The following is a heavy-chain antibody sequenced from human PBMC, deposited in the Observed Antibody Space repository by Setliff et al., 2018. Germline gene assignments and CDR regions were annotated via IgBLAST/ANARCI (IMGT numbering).Heavy chain of an antibody. Sequence: KASETLSLTCTVSGYSISSGYIWGWIRQPPGKGLEWIGEINHSGSTNYNASLKSRVTMSVDTSKNQFSLKLSSVTAADTDVYYCARDLRYFDWLIENWYFDLWGRGTLVTVSS. D-gene: IGHD3-9*01. CDR2: INHSGST. CDR3: ARDLRYFDWLIENWYFDL. J-gene: IGHJ2*01. CDR1: GYSISSGYI. V-gene: IGHV4-38-2*02.